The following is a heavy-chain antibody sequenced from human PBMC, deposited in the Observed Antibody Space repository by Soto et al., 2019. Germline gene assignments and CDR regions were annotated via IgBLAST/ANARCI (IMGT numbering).Heavy chain of an antibody. CDR1: GFTVSSNY. CDR3: ASEGSGTYQYYFDY. Sequence: PGGSLRLSCAASGFTVSSNYMSWVRQAPGKGLEWVSVIYSGGSTYYADSVKGRFTISRDNSKNTLYLQMNSLRAEDTAVFYCASEGSGTYQYYFDYWGQGTLVTVSS. D-gene: IGHD3-10*01. CDR2: IYSGGST. J-gene: IGHJ4*02. V-gene: IGHV3-53*01.